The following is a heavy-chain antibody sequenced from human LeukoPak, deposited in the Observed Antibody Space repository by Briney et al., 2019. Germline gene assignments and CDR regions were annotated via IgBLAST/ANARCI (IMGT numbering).Heavy chain of an antibody. CDR1: GFTFSSYG. V-gene: IGHV3-30*19. CDR2: ISYDGSNK. J-gene: IGHJ6*02. Sequence: PGGSLRLSCAASGFTFSSYGMHWVRQAPGKGLEWVAVISYDGSNKYYADSVKGRFTISRDNSKNPLYLQMNSLRAEDTSVYYCARDSYYDSSSQGSYGMDVWGQGTTVTVSS. CDR3: ARDSYYDSSSQGSYGMDV. D-gene: IGHD3-22*01.